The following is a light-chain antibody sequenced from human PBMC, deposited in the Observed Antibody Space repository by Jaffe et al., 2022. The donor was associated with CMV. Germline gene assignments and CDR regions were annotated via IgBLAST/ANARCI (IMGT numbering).Light chain of an antibody. Sequence: EIVLTQSPGTLSLSPGEGAILSCRASQSLSSNDLAWYRQKPGQAPRLLIYGASSRATGTPDRFSGSGSGTDFTLTISRLEPEDFAVYYCQQYGSASTFGQGTKVDIK. CDR2: GAS. CDR1: QSLSSND. V-gene: IGKV3-20*01. CDR3: QQYGSAST. J-gene: IGKJ1*01.